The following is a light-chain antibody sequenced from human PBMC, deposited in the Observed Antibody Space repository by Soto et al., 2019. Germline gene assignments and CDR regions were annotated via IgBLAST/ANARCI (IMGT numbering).Light chain of an antibody. CDR1: QSLLHSNGYNC. CDR3: MQALQTSYT. Sequence: DIVLTQSPLSLPVTPGEPASISCRSSQSLLHSNGYNCLDWYLQKPGQSPQLLIYLGSNRASGVPVRFSGSGSGSDFTLEISRVEAVDVGVYYCMQALQTSYTFGQGTRLEIK. CDR2: LGS. V-gene: IGKV2-28*01. J-gene: IGKJ2*01.